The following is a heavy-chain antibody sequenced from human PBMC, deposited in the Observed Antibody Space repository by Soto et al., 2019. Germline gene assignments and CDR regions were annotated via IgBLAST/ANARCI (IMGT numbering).Heavy chain of an antibody. J-gene: IGHJ6*02. CDR3: ARGLRYYGSGIHYGLDV. V-gene: IGHV4-34*01. D-gene: IGHD3-10*01. CDR2: INHSGHT. CDR1: GESFSDFY. Sequence: PSETLSLTCAASGESFSDFYWNRIRQPPGKGLEWIGEINHSGHTSYNPSLKSRVTISVDTSKNQFSLKLSSVTAADTAVYYCARGLRYYGSGIHYGLDVWGQGTTVTVSS.